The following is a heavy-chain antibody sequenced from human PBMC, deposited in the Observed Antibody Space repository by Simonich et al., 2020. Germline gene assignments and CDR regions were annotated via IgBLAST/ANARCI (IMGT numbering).Heavy chain of an antibody. D-gene: IGHD6-6*01. J-gene: IGHJ6*02. Sequence: EVQLVESGGGLVQPGGSLRLSCAASGFTFSSYEMNWVCQAPGKGLEWVSYISSSGSTIYYADSVKGRFTISRDKAKNSLYLQMNSLRAEDTAVYYCARDFRLQLVEIGTYYYYGMDVWGQGTTVTVSS. CDR3: ARDFRLQLVEIGTYYYYGMDV. CDR2: ISSSGSTI. CDR1: GFTFSSYE. V-gene: IGHV3-48*03.